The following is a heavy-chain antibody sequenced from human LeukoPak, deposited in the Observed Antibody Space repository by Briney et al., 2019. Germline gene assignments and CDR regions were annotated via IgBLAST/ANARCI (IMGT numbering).Heavy chain of an antibody. Sequence: ASVKVSCXASGYTFTGYYMHWVRQAPGQGLEWMGRINPNSGGTNYAQKFQGRVTMTRDTSISTAYMELSRLRSDDTAVYYCARVGDFWSGYPNWFDPWGQGTLVTVSS. CDR2: INPNSGGT. V-gene: IGHV1-2*06. CDR1: GYTFTGYY. CDR3: ARVGDFWSGYPNWFDP. J-gene: IGHJ5*02. D-gene: IGHD3-3*01.